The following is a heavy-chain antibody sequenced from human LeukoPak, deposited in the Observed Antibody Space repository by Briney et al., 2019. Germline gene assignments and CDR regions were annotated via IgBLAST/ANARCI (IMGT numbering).Heavy chain of an antibody. CDR1: ADSISSSNW. V-gene: IGHV4-4*02. Sequence: SETLSLTCTVSADSISSSNWWGWVRQPPGKGLEWIGEIYHSGSTNYNPSLKSRVTISVDTSKNQFSLKLSSVTAADTALYYCARANNFSYYFDYWGQGTLVTVSS. D-gene: IGHD1-20*01. CDR3: ARANNFSYYFDY. CDR2: IYHSGST. J-gene: IGHJ4*02.